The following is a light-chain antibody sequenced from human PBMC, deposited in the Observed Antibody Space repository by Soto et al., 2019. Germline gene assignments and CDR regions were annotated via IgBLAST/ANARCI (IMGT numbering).Light chain of an antibody. Sequence: DLQMTQSPSALSASVGDRVTITCRASQTISTYLNWYQQKPGKAPNLLIYAASTLQSGVPSRFSGSGSGTDFTLTISSLQPEDFATYYCQQSLGIPYTFGQGTRLEIK. CDR2: AAS. V-gene: IGKV1-39*01. J-gene: IGKJ2*01. CDR1: QTISTY. CDR3: QQSLGIPYT.